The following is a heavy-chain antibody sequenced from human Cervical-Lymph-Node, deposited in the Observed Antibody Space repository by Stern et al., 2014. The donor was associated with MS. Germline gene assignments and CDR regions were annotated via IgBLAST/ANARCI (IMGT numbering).Heavy chain of an antibody. CDR3: ARVTGRGTRQNWFDS. CDR1: GGFMSSKY. CDR2: IYSDGST. Sequence: QLQESRPGLVKPSETVSLTCTVSGGFMSSKYWNWIRQPPGKGLEWIGYIYSDGSTNYNPSLKSRVIISLDTSTNQFSLSLTSVTAADTAVYCCARVTGRGTRQNWFDSWGQGTLVTVSS. J-gene: IGHJ5*01. D-gene: IGHD1-26*01. V-gene: IGHV4-59*01.